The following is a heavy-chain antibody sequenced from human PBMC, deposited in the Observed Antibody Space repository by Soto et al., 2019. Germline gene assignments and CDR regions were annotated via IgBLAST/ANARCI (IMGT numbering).Heavy chain of an antibody. V-gene: IGHV1-8*01. J-gene: IGHJ6*02. CDR2: MNPNSGNT. Sequence: QVQLVQSGAEVKKPGASVKVSCKASGYTFTSYDINWVRQATGQGLEWMGWMNPNSGNTGYAQKFQGGVTMTRNTSISTAYMELSSLRSEDTAVYYCARGRITMVRGVPALLNVWGQGTTVTVSS. CDR1: GYTFTSYD. CDR3: ARGRITMVRGVPALLNV. D-gene: IGHD3-10*01.